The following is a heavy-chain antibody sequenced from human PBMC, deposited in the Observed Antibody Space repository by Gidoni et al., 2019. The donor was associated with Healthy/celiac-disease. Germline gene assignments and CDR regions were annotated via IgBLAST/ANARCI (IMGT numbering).Heavy chain of an antibody. CDR1: GGSISSGGYY. J-gene: IGHJ5*02. Sequence: QVQLQESGPGLVKPSQTLSLTCTVSGGSISSGGYYWSWIRQHPGKGLEWIGYIYYSGSTYYNPSLKSRVTISVDTSKNQFSLKLSSVTAADTAVYYCARDGSPAHEAFGGVIVGGWFDPWGQGTLVTVSS. CDR3: ARDGSPAHEAFGGVIVGGWFDP. CDR2: IYYSGST. D-gene: IGHD3-16*02. V-gene: IGHV4-31*03.